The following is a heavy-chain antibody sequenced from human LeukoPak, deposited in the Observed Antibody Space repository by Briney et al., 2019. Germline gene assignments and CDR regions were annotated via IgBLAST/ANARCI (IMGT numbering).Heavy chain of an antibody. D-gene: IGHD5-24*01. J-gene: IGHJ4*02. V-gene: IGHV4-39*01. CDR3: VRHEGTGGDGYMFGY. CDR2: IYYSGST. Sequence: SETLSLTCTVSGGSISSSTYYWGWIRQPPGKGLEWIGSIYYSGSTYYNPSLKSRVTISVDTSKNQFSLNLSSVTAADTAVYSCVRHEGTGGDGYMFGYWGQGTLVTVSS. CDR1: GGSISSSTYY.